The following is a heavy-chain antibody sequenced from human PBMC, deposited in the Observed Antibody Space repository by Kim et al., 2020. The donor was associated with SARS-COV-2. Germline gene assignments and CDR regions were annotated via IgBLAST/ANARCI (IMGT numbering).Heavy chain of an antibody. J-gene: IGHJ4*02. Sequence: YYADSVKGRFTISRDNSKNTLYLQMNSQSAEDTAVYYCAKEGYYGQDFDYWGQGTLVTVSS. CDR3: AKEGYYGQDFDY. D-gene: IGHD3-10*01. V-gene: IGHV3-30*02.